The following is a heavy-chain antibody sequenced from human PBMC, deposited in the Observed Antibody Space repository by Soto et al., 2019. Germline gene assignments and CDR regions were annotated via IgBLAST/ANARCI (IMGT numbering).Heavy chain of an antibody. Sequence: EGSLRLSCGASGFTFSNYYMSWIRQAPGKGLEWVSYISSTGRTIYYADSVKGRFTVSRDNAQKSLSLKLNSLRVEDTAVYYCASSYSSGWEFDYWGQGTQVTVSS. V-gene: IGHV3-11*01. CDR3: ASSYSSGWEFDY. D-gene: IGHD6-19*01. CDR1: GFTFSNYY. J-gene: IGHJ4*02. CDR2: ISSTGRTI.